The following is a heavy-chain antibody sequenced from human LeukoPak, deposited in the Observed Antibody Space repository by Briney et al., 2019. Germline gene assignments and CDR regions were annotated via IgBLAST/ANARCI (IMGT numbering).Heavy chain of an antibody. CDR3: ARHAYDYVWGSYRSQRGYFDY. D-gene: IGHD3-16*02. CDR2: INHSGST. Sequence: SETLSLTCTVSGGSINNYYWSWIRQPPGKGLEWIGEINHSGSTNYNPSLKSRVTISVDTSKNQFSLKLSSVTAADTAVYYCARHAYDYVWGSYRSQRGYFDYWGQGTLVTVSS. V-gene: IGHV4-34*01. J-gene: IGHJ4*02. CDR1: GGSINNYY.